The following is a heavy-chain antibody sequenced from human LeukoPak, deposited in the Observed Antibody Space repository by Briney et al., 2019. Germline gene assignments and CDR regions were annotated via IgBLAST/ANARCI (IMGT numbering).Heavy chain of an antibody. J-gene: IGHJ4*02. CDR2: IYYSGST. CDR3: IHDSSGYYYYFDY. Sequence: SETLFLTCTVSGGSISSSSYYWGWIRQPPGKGLEWIGSIYYSGSTYYNPSLKSRVTISVDTSKNQFSLKLSSVTAADTAVYYCIHDSSGYYYYFDYWGQGTLVTVSS. D-gene: IGHD3-22*01. V-gene: IGHV4-39*01. CDR1: GGSISSSSYY.